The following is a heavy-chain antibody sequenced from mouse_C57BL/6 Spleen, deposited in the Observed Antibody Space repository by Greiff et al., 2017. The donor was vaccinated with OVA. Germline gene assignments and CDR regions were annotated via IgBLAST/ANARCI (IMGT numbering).Heavy chain of an antibody. J-gene: IGHJ2*01. V-gene: IGHV1-82*01. CDR1: GYAFSSSW. Sequence: QVQLQQSRPELVKPGASVKISCKASGYAFSSSWMNWVKQRPGKGLEWIGRIYPGDGDTNYNGKFKGKATLTADKSSSTAYMQLSSLTSEDSAVYFCARSLDPYYFDYWGQGTTLTVSS. CDR3: ARSLDPYYFDY. CDR2: IYPGDGDT.